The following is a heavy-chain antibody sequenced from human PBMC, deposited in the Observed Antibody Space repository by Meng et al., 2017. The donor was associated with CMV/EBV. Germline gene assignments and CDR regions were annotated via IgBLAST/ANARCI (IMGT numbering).Heavy chain of an antibody. J-gene: IGHJ6*02. CDR1: GFTFSSYS. Sequence: GESLKISCAASGFTFSSYSMNWVRQAPGKGLEWVSSISSSSSYIYYADSVKGRFTISRDNAKNSLYLQMNSLRAEDTAVYYCASYSNYGLYYYYGMDVWGQGTTVTVSS. V-gene: IGHV3-21*01. D-gene: IGHD4-11*01. CDR3: ASYSNYGLYYYYGMDV. CDR2: ISSSSSYI.